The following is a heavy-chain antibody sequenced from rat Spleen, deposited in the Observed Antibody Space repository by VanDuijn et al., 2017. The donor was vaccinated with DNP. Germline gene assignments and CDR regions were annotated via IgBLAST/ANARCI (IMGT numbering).Heavy chain of an antibody. V-gene: IGHV5S23*01. D-gene: IGHD1-11*01. CDR3: TTRGTTGTSDY. Sequence: EVQLVESGGGLVQPGNSLKLSCAASGFTFSDYVMAWVRQGPTKGLEWVTSIPGSGGSTYYRDSVKGRFTISRDNAESTLYLQMDSLRSEDTATYYCTTRGTTGTSDYWGQGVMVTVSS. CDR1: GFTFSDYV. CDR2: IPGSGGST. J-gene: IGHJ2*01.